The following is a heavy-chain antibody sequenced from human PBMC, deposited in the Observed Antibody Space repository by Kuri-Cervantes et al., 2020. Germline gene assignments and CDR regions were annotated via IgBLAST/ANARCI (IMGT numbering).Heavy chain of an antibody. D-gene: IGHD4-23*01. CDR2: ISSDGSNK. V-gene: IGHV3-30*18. CDR3: AKGRSTLRWYLPFDY. J-gene: IGHJ4*02. CDR1: GFTFSSYG. Sequence: GGSLRLSCAASGFTFSSYGMHWGRQAPGKGLEWVAVISSDGSNKYYTDSVKGRFTISRDNSKNTLYLQMNSLRAEDTAVYYCAKGRSTLRWYLPFDYWGQGTLVTVSS.